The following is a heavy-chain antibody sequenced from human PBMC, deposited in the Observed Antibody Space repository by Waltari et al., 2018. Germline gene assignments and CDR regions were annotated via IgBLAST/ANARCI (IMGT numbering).Heavy chain of an antibody. J-gene: IGHJ4*02. CDR1: GFSVSSNY. Sequence: EVQLVESGGGLIQPGGSLRLSCAASGFSVSSNYMSWVRQAPGKGLEWVSVICSGGSTYYADSVKGRFTISIDNSKNTLYLQMNSLRAEDTAVYYCARGLTDLGGNGGEFDYWGQGTLVTVSS. V-gene: IGHV3-53*01. CDR3: ARGLTDLGGNGGEFDY. D-gene: IGHD2-15*01. CDR2: ICSGGST.